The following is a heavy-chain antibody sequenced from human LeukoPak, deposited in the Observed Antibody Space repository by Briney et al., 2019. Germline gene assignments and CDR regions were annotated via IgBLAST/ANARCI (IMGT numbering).Heavy chain of an antibody. CDR1: GFTFSSFW. J-gene: IGHJ3*02. CDR2: IKEDGSEK. D-gene: IGHD5-12*01. Sequence: GGSLRLSCSVSGFTFSSFWMTWVRQAPGKGLEWVAKIKEDGSEKYYVDSVKGRFTVSRDNVRNSLFLQMNSLRVEDTATYYCARLYSAVYYGDAFDKWGQGTMAAVSS. CDR3: ARLYSAVYYGDAFDK. V-gene: IGHV3-7*03.